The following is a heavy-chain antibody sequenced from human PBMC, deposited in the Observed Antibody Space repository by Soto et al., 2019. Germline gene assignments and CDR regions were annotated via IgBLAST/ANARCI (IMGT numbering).Heavy chain of an antibody. V-gene: IGHV3-23*01. CDR2: ISGSGGST. Sequence: GGSLRLSCAASGFTFSSYAMSWVRQAPGKGLEWVSAISGSGGSTYYADSVKGRFTISRDSSKNTLYLQMNSLRAEDTAVYYCAKGIAARPFHYYYGMDVWGQGTTVTVSS. CDR3: AKGIAARPFHYYYGMDV. J-gene: IGHJ6*02. CDR1: GFTFSSYA. D-gene: IGHD6-6*01.